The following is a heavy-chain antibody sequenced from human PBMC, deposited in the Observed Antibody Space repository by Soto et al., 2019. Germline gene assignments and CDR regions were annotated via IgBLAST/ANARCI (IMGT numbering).Heavy chain of an antibody. Sequence: ASVKVSCKASGYTFTGYYMHWVRQAPGQGLEWMGWINPNSGGTNYAQKFQGRVTMTRDTSISTAYMELSRLRSDDTAVYYCASSLAPKFKRIAAAGPYYYYGMDVWGQGTTVTVSS. J-gene: IGHJ6*02. V-gene: IGHV1-2*02. CDR3: ASSLAPKFKRIAAAGPYYYYGMDV. CDR1: GYTFTGYY. D-gene: IGHD6-13*01. CDR2: INPNSGGT.